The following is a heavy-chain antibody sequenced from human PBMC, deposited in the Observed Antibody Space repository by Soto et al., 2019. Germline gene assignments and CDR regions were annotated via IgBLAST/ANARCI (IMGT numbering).Heavy chain of an antibody. CDR3: AKDLERASIYYYYYMDV. D-gene: IGHD1-1*01. J-gene: IGHJ6*03. CDR2: ISGSGGRT. CDR1: GFTFSSYA. V-gene: IGHV3-23*01. Sequence: PGGSLRLSCAASGFTFSSYAMSWVRQAPGKGLEWVSGISGSGGRTYLADSVKGRFTISRDNSKNTLYLQMNSLRAEDTGVYYCAKDLERASIYYYYYMDVWGKGTTVTVSS.